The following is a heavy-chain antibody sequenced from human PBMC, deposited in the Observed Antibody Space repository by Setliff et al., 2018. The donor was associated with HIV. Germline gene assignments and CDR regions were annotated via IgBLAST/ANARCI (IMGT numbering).Heavy chain of an antibody. V-gene: IGHV1-18*01. D-gene: IGHD2-21*01. J-gene: IGHJ6*03. CDR3: ARLSIPAYYYMDV. Sequence: CKASGYTFTTYGITWVRQAPGQGLEWMGWISTYNGNTNYAQKFQGRVTMTTVTSTSTAYMELRSLRSDDTAVYYCARLSIPAYYYMDVWGKGTTVTVSS. CDR1: GYTFTTYG. CDR2: ISTYNGNT.